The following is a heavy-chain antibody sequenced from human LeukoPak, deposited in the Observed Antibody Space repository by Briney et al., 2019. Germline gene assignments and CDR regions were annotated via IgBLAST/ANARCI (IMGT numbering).Heavy chain of an antibody. D-gene: IGHD3/OR15-3a*01. V-gene: IGHV3-21*01. CDR3: ARAGTWDAFDI. Sequence: GGSLRLSCAASGFTFSSYSMTWVRQAPGKGLEWVSSISSSSSYIYYADSVKGRFTISRDNAKNSLYLQMNSLRAEDTAVYYCARAGTWDAFDIWGQGTMVTVSS. CDR2: ISSSSSYI. CDR1: GFTFSSYS. J-gene: IGHJ3*02.